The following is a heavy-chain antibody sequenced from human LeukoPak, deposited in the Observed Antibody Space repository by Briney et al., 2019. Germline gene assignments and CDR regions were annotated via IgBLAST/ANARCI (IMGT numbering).Heavy chain of an antibody. Sequence: SETLSLTCTVSGYSISSGYYWGWIRQPPGKGLEWIGSIYHSGSTYYNPSLKSRVTISVDTSKNQFSLKLSSVTAADTAVYYCARVIGGSSSVWFDPWGQGTTVTVSS. J-gene: IGHJ5*02. CDR3: ARVIGGSSSVWFDP. CDR1: GYSISSGYY. CDR2: IYHSGST. V-gene: IGHV4-38-2*02. D-gene: IGHD6-6*01.